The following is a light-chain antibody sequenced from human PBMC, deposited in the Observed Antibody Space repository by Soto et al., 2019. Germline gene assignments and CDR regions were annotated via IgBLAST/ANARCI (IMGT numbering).Light chain of an antibody. J-gene: IGKJ1*01. CDR3: QQYATSPGT. Sequence: EIVLTQSPGTLSLSPGERATLSCRASQSVSSSNLAWYYQKPGQAPRLLIFGASSRATGIPDRFSGSGSGTDFTLTINRVEPEDFAVYYCQQYATSPGTFGQGTKVAIK. CDR1: QSVSSSN. CDR2: GAS. V-gene: IGKV3-20*01.